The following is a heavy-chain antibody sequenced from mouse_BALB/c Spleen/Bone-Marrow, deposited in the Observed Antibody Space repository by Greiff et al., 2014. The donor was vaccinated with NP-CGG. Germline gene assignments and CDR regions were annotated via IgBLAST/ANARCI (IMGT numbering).Heavy chain of an antibody. CDR3: TRGRTWDSDY. CDR1: GYTFTTYY. V-gene: IGHV1S81*02. J-gene: IGHJ2*01. D-gene: IGHD4-1*01. CDR2: INPNNGGT. Sequence: QVQLKESGAELVKPGTSVKLSCKASGYTFTTYYMYWVKQRPGQGLEWIGEINPNNGGTNFKEKFKSKATLTVDKSSSTAYMQLSSLTSEDSAVYYCTRGRTWDSDYWGQGTTLTVSS.